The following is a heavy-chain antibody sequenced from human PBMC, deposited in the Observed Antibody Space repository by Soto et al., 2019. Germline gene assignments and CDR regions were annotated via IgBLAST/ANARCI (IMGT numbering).Heavy chain of an antibody. CDR1: GFTFSTYG. CDR3: AKEGDYSSGWLDVFDI. Sequence: GGSLRLSCAAAGFTFSTYGMSWVRQAPGKGLEWVSSLSSAGTSPYYADSVRGRITISRDNSKNTLFLQMYSLRAEDTAVYYCAKEGDYSSGWLDVFDIWGQGTMVTVSS. V-gene: IGHV3-23*01. J-gene: IGHJ3*02. CDR2: LSSAGTSP. D-gene: IGHD6-19*01.